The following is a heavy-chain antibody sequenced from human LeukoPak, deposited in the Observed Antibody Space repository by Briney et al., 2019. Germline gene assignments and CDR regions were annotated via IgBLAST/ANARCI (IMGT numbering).Heavy chain of an antibody. J-gene: IGHJ5*02. CDR1: GGSISSYY. CDR3: ARGGWYGGWFDP. CDR2: IYYSGST. D-gene: IGHD6-19*01. Sequence: PSETLSLTCTVSGGSISSYYWSWIRQPPGKGLEWIGYIYYSGSTNYNPSLKSRVTISVDTSKNQFSLRLISVTAADTAVYYCARGGWYGGWFDPWGQGTLVTVSS. V-gene: IGHV4-59*01.